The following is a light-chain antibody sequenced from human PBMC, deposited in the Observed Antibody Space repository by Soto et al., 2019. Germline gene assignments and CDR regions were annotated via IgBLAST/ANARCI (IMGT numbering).Light chain of an antibody. CDR1: QSVSSSY. Sequence: IVLTQSPGTLSLSPGERATLSCRASQSVSSSYLAWYQQKPGQAPRLLIYDASRRATGIPDRFSGSGSGTDFTLTISRLEPEDFAVYFCQQYGSSTYTFGQGTKLDIK. CDR3: QQYGSSTYT. J-gene: IGKJ2*01. V-gene: IGKV3-20*01. CDR2: DAS.